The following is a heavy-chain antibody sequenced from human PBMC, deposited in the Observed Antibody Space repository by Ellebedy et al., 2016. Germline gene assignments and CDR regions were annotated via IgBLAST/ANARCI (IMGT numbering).Heavy chain of an antibody. CDR1: GFTFSSYS. J-gene: IGHJ5*02. V-gene: IGHV3-23*01. CDR2: ISGSGGST. CDR3: AKGRGYCSGGSCYGWFDP. D-gene: IGHD2-15*01. Sequence: GESLKISXAASGFTFSSYSMNWVRQAPGKGLEWVSAISGSGGSTYYADSVKGRFTISRDNSKNTLYLQMNSLRAEDTAVYYCAKGRGYCSGGSCYGWFDPWGQGTLVTVSS.